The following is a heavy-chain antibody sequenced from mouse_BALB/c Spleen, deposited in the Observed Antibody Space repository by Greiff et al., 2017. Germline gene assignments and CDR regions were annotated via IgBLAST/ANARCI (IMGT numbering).Heavy chain of an antibody. CDR3: ARRGMITTGFAY. CDR1: GYTFSSYW. Sequence: VQLQQSGAELMKPGASVKISCKATGYTFSSYWIEWVKQRPGHGLEWIGEILPGSGSTNYNEKFKGKATFTADTSSNTAYMQLSSLTSEDSAVYYCARRGMITTGFAYWGQGTLVTVSA. CDR2: ILPGSGST. D-gene: IGHD2-4*01. J-gene: IGHJ3*01. V-gene: IGHV1-9*01.